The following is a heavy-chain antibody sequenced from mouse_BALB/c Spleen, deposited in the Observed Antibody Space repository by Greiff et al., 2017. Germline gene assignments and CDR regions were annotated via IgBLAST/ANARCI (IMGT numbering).Heavy chain of an antibody. J-gene: IGHJ4*01. V-gene: IGHV5-6-2*01. D-gene: IGHD1-1*01. CDR2: INSNGGST. Sequence: EVKLVESGGGLVKLGGSLKLSCAASGFTFSSYYMSWVRQTPEKRLELVAAINSNGGSTYYPDTVKGRFTISRDNAKNTLYLQMSSLKSEDTALYYCARNYYGNAMDYWGQGTSVTVSS. CDR3: ARNYYGNAMDY. CDR1: GFTFSSYY.